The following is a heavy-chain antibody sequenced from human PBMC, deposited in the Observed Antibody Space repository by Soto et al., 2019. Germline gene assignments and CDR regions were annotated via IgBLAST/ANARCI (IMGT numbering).Heavy chain of an antibody. J-gene: IGHJ5*02. CDR1: GFTFSSYS. Sequence: EVQLVESGGCLVKPGGSMRLSCAASGFTFSSYSMNWVRQAPGKGLEWVSSISSSSSYIYYADSVKGRFTISRDNAKNSLYLQMNSLRAEDTAVYYCARDIKCSGGSCYGWFDPWGQGTLVTVSS. D-gene: IGHD2-15*01. CDR2: ISSSSSYI. CDR3: ARDIKCSGGSCYGWFDP. V-gene: IGHV3-21*01.